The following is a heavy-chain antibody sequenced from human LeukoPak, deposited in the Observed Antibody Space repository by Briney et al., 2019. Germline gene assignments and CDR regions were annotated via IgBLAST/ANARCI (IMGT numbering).Heavy chain of an antibody. CDR3: ARDFGYCGGDCYLVDAFDI. J-gene: IGHJ3*02. CDR1: GFTFSSYS. V-gene: IGHV3-48*02. Sequence: PGGSLRLSCAASGFTFSSYSMNWVRQAPGKGLEWVSYISSSSSTIYYADSVKGRFTISRDNAKNSLYLQMNSLRDGDTAVYYCARDFGYCGGDCYLVDAFDIWGQGTMVTASS. D-gene: IGHD2-21*01. CDR2: ISSSSSTI.